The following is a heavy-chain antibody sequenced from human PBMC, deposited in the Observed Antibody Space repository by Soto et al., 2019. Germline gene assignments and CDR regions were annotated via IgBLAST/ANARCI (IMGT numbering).Heavy chain of an antibody. Sequence: SQTLSLTCAISGDSVSSNSATWNWIRQSPSRGLEWLGRTYYRSKWYNDYAVSVKSRITINPDTSKNQFSLQLNSVTPEDTAVYYCARGGRNTGYSSGWSFDYWGQGTLVTVSS. CDR2: TYYRSKWYN. J-gene: IGHJ4*02. D-gene: IGHD6-19*01. CDR3: ARGGRNTGYSSGWSFDY. V-gene: IGHV6-1*01. CDR1: GDSVSSNSAT.